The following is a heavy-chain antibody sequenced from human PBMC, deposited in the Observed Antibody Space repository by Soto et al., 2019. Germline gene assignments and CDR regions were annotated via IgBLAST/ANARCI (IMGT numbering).Heavy chain of an antibody. CDR3: AREGDYGDYATPWYFDY. Sequence: QVQLVESGGGVVQPGRSLRLSCAASGFTFSSYAMHWVRQAPGKGLEWVAVISYDGSNKYYADSVKGRFTISRDNSKNTLYLQMNRLGDEDTAVYYCAREGDYGDYATPWYFDYWGQGTLVTVSS. V-gene: IGHV3-30-3*01. D-gene: IGHD4-17*01. J-gene: IGHJ4*02. CDR1: GFTFSSYA. CDR2: ISYDGSNK.